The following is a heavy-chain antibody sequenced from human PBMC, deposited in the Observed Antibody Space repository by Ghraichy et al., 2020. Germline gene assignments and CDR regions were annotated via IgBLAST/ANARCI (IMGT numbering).Heavy chain of an antibody. J-gene: IGHJ5*02. CDR2: ISGSGGST. CDR1: GFTFSSYA. CDR3: AKYHPMRWFDP. D-gene: IGHD2-2*01. Sequence: GESLNISCAASGFTFSSYAMSWVRQAPGKGLEWVSAISGSGGSTYYADSVKGRFTISRDNSKNTLYLQMNSLRAEDTAVYYCAKYHPMRWFDPWGQGTLVTVSS. V-gene: IGHV3-23*01.